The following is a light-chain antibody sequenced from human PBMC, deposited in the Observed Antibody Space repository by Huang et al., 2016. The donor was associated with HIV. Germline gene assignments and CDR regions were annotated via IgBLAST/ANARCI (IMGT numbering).Light chain of an antibody. J-gene: IGKJ1*01. CDR2: AAS. V-gene: IGKV1-6*01. Sequence: AIQMTQSPSSLSAFVGDRVTITCRASQGIRKDLGWYHQRPGKAPKLLIYAASSLQSGVPSRFSGSGSGTNFTLTISSLQAEDFGTYYCLQDNNYPCTFGQGTKVEIK. CDR1: QGIRKD. CDR3: LQDNNYPCT.